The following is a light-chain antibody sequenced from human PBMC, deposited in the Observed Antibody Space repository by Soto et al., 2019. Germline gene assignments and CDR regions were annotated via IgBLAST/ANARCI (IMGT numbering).Light chain of an antibody. CDR1: QNITMN. Sequence: DIEMTQSPSSLSASLGDRVTITCRASQNITMNLNWYRQKPGKAPNLLIYDASSRPSGVPSRFSGSGSETEFTLSISSLQPEDFATYYCQQICTSPFTFGRGTKVEIK. J-gene: IGKJ4*01. V-gene: IGKV1-39*01. CDR3: QQICTSPFT. CDR2: DAS.